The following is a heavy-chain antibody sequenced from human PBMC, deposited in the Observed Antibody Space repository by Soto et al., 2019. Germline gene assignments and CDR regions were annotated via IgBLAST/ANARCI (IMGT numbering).Heavy chain of an antibody. J-gene: IGHJ3*01. Sequence: GGSLRLSCAASGFTFSSYAMSWVRQAPGKGLEWVSTISGRGGTTYYADSVKGRFTIFRDNSKNTLFLQMSSLRAEDTAVYYCAKPITDYYDTLDAFDVWGQGTLVTVSS. CDR3: AKPITDYYDTLDAFDV. CDR1: GFTFSSYA. CDR2: ISGRGGTT. V-gene: IGHV3-23*01. D-gene: IGHD3-22*01.